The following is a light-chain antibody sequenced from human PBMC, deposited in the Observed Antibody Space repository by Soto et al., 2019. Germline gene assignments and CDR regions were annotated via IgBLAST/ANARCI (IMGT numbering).Light chain of an antibody. Sequence: EIVLTQSPGTLSLYPGERATLSCRASQSVSSSYLAWYQQKPGQAPRLLIYGASSRATGIPDRFSGSGSGTDFTLTISRLEPEDFAVYYCQQYSSSRRTFGGGTKVDIK. CDR1: QSVSSSY. CDR3: QQYSSSRRT. J-gene: IGKJ4*01. CDR2: GAS. V-gene: IGKV3-20*01.